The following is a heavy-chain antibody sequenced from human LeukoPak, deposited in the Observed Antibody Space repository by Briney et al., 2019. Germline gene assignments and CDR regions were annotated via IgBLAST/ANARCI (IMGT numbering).Heavy chain of an antibody. CDR1: GFTFSSYA. Sequence: GGSLRLSCAASGFTFSSYAMSWVRQAPGKGLEWVSAISGSGGSTYYADSVKGRFTISRDNSKNTLYLQMNSLRAEDTAVYYCANSRLGYCSSTSFYTADYWGQGTLVTVSS. V-gene: IGHV3-23*01. J-gene: IGHJ4*02. CDR2: ISGSGGST. D-gene: IGHD2-2*02. CDR3: ANSRLGYCSSTSFYTADY.